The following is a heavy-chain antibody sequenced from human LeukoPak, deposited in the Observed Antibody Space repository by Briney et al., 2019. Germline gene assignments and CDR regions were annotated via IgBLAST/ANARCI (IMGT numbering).Heavy chain of an antibody. CDR1: GCTFTSYD. CDR2: MNPNSGNT. CDR3: ARAGGSGSYRGYYYYYMDV. J-gene: IGHJ6*03. V-gene: IGHV1-8*01. Sequence: ASVKVSCKASGCTFTSYDINWVRQATGQGLEWMGWMNPNSGNTGYAQKFQGRVTMTRNTSISTAYMELSSLRSEDTAVYYCARAGGSGSYRGYYYYYMDVWGKGTTVTISS. D-gene: IGHD3-10*01.